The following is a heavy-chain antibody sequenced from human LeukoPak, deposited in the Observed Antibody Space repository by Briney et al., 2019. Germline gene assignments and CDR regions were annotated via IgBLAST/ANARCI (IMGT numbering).Heavy chain of an antibody. CDR2: ISAYNGNT. CDR1: GGTFSSYA. Sequence: ASVKVSCKASGGTFSSYAISWVRQAPGQGLEWMGWISAYNGNTNYAQKLQGRVTMTTDTSTSTAYMELRSLRSDDTAVYYCARDKGYSSSWYFDYWGQGTLVTVSS. D-gene: IGHD6-13*01. CDR3: ARDKGYSSSWYFDY. V-gene: IGHV1-18*01. J-gene: IGHJ4*02.